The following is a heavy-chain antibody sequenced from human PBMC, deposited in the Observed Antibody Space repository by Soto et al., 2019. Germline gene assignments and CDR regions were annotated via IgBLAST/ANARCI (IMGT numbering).Heavy chain of an antibody. Sequence: EVQLVESGGGLVQPGGSLRLSCAAYGFTFTNAWMSWVRQAPGKGLEWVGRIKSKTDGGTTDYAAPVKGRFTVSRDDSKNTLFLQMNSLKTEDTAVYYCTTYTSSSFGSWGQGTLVTVSS. J-gene: IGHJ4*02. D-gene: IGHD6-6*01. CDR1: GFTFTNAW. V-gene: IGHV3-15*01. CDR2: IKSKTDGGTT. CDR3: TTYTSSSFGS.